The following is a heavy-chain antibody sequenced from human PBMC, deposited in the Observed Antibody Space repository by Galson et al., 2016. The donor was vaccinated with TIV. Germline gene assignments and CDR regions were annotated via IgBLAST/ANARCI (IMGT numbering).Heavy chain of an antibody. CDR1: GISLTSNY. J-gene: IGHJ6*02. Sequence: SLRLSCAASGISLTSNYVNWVRQTPGKGLEWVSLIYSSGGTHYADSAKGRFTISRDDSKNTVYLQMNSLRAEGTAVYYCARVLSTSYYYAMDVWGQGATVTVSS. V-gene: IGHV3-53*01. CDR3: ARVLSTSYYYAMDV. CDR2: IYSSGGT.